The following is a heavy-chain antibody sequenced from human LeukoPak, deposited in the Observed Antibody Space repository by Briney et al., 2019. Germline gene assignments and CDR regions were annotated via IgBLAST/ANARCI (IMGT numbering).Heavy chain of an antibody. V-gene: IGHV1-69*05. J-gene: IGHJ4*02. D-gene: IGHD3-22*01. CDR3: AKVYDTSGYYYAMDF. CDR1: GGTSSSYA. Sequence: ASVKVSCKASGGTSSSYAISWVRQAPGQGLEWMGGIIPIFGTANYAQKFQGRVTITTDESTSTAYMELSSLRSEDTAVYYCAKVYDTSGYYYAMDFWGQGTLVTVSS. CDR2: IIPIFGTA.